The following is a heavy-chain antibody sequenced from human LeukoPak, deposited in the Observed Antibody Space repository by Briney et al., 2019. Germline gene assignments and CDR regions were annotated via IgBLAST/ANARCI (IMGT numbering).Heavy chain of an antibody. Sequence: GGSLRLSCAASGFTFSSYWMSWVRQAPGKGLEWVANIKQDGSEKYYVDSVKGRFTISRDNAKNSLYLQMNSLRAEDTAVYYCAIYLGIVGATTVFDYWGQGTLATVTS. V-gene: IGHV3-7*01. J-gene: IGHJ4*02. CDR1: GFTFSSYW. CDR2: IKQDGSEK. CDR3: AIYLGIVGATTVFDY. D-gene: IGHD1-26*01.